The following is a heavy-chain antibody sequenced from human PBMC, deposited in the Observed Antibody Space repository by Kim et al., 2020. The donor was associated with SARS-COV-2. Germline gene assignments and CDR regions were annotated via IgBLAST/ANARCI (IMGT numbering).Heavy chain of an antibody. Sequence: SETLSLTCTVAGGSISSYYWSWIRQPPGKGLEWIGNIYYSGSTNYNTSLTSRVTISVDTSKNQFSLKLSSVTATDTAVYYCARGFDYWGQGTLVTVSS. CDR2: IYYSGST. V-gene: IGHV4-59*01. CDR3: ARGFDY. J-gene: IGHJ4*02. CDR1: GGSISSYY.